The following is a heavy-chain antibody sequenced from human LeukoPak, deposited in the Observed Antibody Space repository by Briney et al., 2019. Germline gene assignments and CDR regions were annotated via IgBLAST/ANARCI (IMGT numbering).Heavy chain of an antibody. Sequence: GESLKISCKGSGYSFTSYWNGWVRQMPGKGLEWMVIIYPGDSDTRYSPSFQGQVTISADKSISTAYLQWSSLKASDTAIYYCATYTVTSRYFDYWGQGTLVTVSS. CDR3: ATYTVTSRYFDY. CDR1: GYSFTSYW. CDR2: IYPGDSDT. D-gene: IGHD4-17*01. V-gene: IGHV5-51*01. J-gene: IGHJ4*02.